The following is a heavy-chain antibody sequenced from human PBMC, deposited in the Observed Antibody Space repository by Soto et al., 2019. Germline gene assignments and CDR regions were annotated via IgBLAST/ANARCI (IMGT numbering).Heavy chain of an antibody. CDR1: GYTFTSYD. CDR3: ARQYYDIFICCYTSHYYYIYF. Sequence: GASLKVSCKASGYTFTSYDINWVRQATGQGLEWMGWMNPNSGNTGYAQKFQGRVTMTRNTSISTAYMELSSLRSEDTAVYYCARQYYDIFICCYTSHYYYIYFRGKGSTVTVS. D-gene: IGHD3-9*01. CDR2: MNPNSGNT. J-gene: IGHJ6*03. V-gene: IGHV1-8*01.